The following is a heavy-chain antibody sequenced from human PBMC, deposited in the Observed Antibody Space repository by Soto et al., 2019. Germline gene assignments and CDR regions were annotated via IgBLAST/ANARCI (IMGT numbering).Heavy chain of an antibody. D-gene: IGHD3-3*01. CDR1: GGTFSIYT. Sequence: GASVKVSCKASGGTFSIYTIIWVRQAPGQGLEWMGRIIPILGIANYAQKFQGRVTITADKSTSTAYMELSSLRSEDTAVYYCAGWDFGVVIMDYWGQGTLVTVSS. V-gene: IGHV1-69*02. J-gene: IGHJ4*02. CDR2: IIPILGIA. CDR3: AGWDFGVVIMDY.